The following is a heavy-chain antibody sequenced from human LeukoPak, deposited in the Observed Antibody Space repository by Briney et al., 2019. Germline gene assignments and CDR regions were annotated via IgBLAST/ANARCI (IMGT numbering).Heavy chain of an antibody. CDR3: ASYYGHYTRNWMDT. D-gene: IGHD4-17*01. J-gene: IGHJ5*02. Sequence: GASVRVSCKASGYTFTDYYMHWVRQAPGQGLGWMGWIHPNSGDTKSAQRFQGRVTMTRDTSISTAYMELTRLTSDDTAVYYCASYYGHYTRNWMDTWGQGTLVTVSS. CDR1: GYTFTDYY. CDR2: IHPNSGDT. V-gene: IGHV1-2*02.